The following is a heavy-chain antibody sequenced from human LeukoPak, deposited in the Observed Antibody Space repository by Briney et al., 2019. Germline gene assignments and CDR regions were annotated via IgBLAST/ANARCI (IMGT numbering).Heavy chain of an antibody. J-gene: IGHJ4*02. CDR3: ARDRPRRRGYYDSRGYYTPRGGVDY. Sequence: GGSLRLSCAASGFTFTTYWMSWVRQAPGKGLEWVANIKQDGSEKYYVDSVKGRFTIFRDNSKKSLYLQLNSLRAEDTAVYYCARDRPRRRGYYDSRGYYTPRGGVDYWGQGTLVTVSS. V-gene: IGHV3-7*01. CDR1: GFTFTTYW. D-gene: IGHD3-22*01. CDR2: IKQDGSEK.